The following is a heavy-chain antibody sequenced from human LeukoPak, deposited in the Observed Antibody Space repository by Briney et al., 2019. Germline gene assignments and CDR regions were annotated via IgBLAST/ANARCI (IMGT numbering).Heavy chain of an antibody. D-gene: IGHD3-22*01. V-gene: IGHV1-69*13. CDR3: ARAPYDSSGYYLTPPHFDY. CDR1: GGTFSSYA. Sequence: SVKVSCKASGGTFSSYAISWVRQAPGQGLEWMGGIIPIFGTANYAQKFQGRVTITADESTSTAYMELSSLRSEDTAVYYCARAPYDSSGYYLTPPHFDYWGQGTLVTVSS. J-gene: IGHJ4*02. CDR2: IIPIFGTA.